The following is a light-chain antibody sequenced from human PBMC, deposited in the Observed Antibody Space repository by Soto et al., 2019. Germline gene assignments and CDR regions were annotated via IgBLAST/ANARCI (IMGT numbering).Light chain of an antibody. CDR3: AAWDDSLNALV. J-gene: IGLJ3*02. V-gene: IGLV1-44*01. Sequence: QSVLTQPPSASGTPGQRVTISCSGSSSNIGSNTVNWYQHLPGTAPKLLIYSNNQRPSGVPDRFSGSKSGTSASLAISGLQSEDEADYYCAAWDDSLNALVFGGGTKLTVL. CDR2: SNN. CDR1: SSNIGSNT.